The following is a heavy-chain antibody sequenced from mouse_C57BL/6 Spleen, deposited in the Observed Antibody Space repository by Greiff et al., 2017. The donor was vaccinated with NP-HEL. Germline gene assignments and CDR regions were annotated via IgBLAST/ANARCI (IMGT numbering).Heavy chain of an antibody. J-gene: IGHJ4*01. CDR2: ISSGSSTI. V-gene: IGHV5-17*01. CDR3: ARTIPYYAMDY. CDR1: GFTFSDYG. Sequence: DVMLVESGGGLVKPGGSLKLSCAASGFTFSDYGMHWVRQAPEKGLEWVAYISSGSSTIYYADTVKGRFTISRDNAKNTLFLQMTSLRSEDTAMYYCARTIPYYAMDYWGQGTSVTVSS. D-gene: IGHD1-1*02.